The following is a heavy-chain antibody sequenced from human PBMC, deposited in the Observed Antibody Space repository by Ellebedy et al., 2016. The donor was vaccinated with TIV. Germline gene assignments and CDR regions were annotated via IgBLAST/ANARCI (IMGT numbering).Heavy chain of an antibody. J-gene: IGHJ4*02. CDR1: GGTLSSYA. CDR2: IIPILGIA. CDR3: ARGGGYSGYDQIDY. Sequence: AASVKVSCKASGGTLSSYAISWVRQAPGQGLEWMGRIIPILGIANYAQKFQGRVTITADKSTSTAYMELSSLRSEDTAVYYCARGGGYSGYDQIDYWGQGTPVTVSS. D-gene: IGHD5-12*01. V-gene: IGHV1-69*04.